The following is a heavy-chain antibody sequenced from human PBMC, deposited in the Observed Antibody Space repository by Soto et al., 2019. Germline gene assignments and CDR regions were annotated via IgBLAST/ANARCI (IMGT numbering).Heavy chain of an antibody. CDR1: GYSFTNYW. D-gene: IGHD1-1*01. CDR2: VYPGDSDT. V-gene: IGHV5-51*01. CDR3: ARLERAWLQLGYFDY. Sequence: PGESLKISCKGSGYSFTNYWVGWVRQMPGKGLEWMGFVYPGDSDTRYSPSFQGQVTISADKSISTAYLQWSSLKASDTAMYYCARLERAWLQLGYFDYWGQGTLVTVSS. J-gene: IGHJ4*02.